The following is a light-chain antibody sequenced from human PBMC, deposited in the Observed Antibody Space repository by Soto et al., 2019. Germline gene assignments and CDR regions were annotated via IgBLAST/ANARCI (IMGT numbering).Light chain of an antibody. CDR3: NSYTSTSTSYV. Sequence: QSALTQPASVSGAPGQSITISCTGTSSDVGGYNYVSWYQHHPGKAPKLMIYDVSNRPSGVSNRFSGSKSGNTASLTISGLQAEDEAEYYCNSYTSTSTSYVFGTGTKLTVL. J-gene: IGLJ1*01. CDR1: SSDVGGYNY. V-gene: IGLV2-14*03. CDR2: DVS.